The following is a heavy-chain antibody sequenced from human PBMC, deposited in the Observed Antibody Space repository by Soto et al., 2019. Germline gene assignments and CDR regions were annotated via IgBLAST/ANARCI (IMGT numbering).Heavy chain of an antibody. CDR1: GFTFSSYG. V-gene: IGHV3-30*18. CDR3: EKLGQLYGIDV. D-gene: IGHD3-16*01. CDR2: ISYDGSNK. Sequence: GGSLRLSCAASGFTFSSYGMHWVRQAPGRGLEWVAVISYDGSNKYYADSVKGRFTISRDNSKNTLYLQMNSLRAEDTAVYYCEKLGQLYGIDVWGQGTTVTVYS. J-gene: IGHJ6*02.